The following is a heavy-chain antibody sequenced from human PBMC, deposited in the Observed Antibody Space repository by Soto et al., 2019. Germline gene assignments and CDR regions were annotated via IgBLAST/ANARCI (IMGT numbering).Heavy chain of an antibody. CDR2: IYSGGST. J-gene: IGHJ4*02. D-gene: IGHD3-22*01. CDR1: GFTVSSNY. Sequence: GGSLRLSCAASGFTVSSNYMSWVRQAPGKGLEWVSVIYSGGSTYYADSVKGRFTISRDNSKNTLYLQMNSLRAEDTAVYYCARGTYYYDSSGYYPYYFDYWGQGTLVTVSS. V-gene: IGHV3-53*01. CDR3: ARGTYYYDSSGYYPYYFDY.